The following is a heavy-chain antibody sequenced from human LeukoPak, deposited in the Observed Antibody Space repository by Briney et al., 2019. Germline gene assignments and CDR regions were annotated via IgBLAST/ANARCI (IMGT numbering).Heavy chain of an antibody. CDR1: GLTFSDYW. D-gene: IGHD3-3*01. V-gene: IGHV3-74*01. CDR3: AKDGTVLRFLEWFSN. J-gene: IGHJ4*02. Sequence: GGSLRLSCAASGLTFSDYWTHWVRQVPGKGPVWVARFNSDGSWITYADSVKGRFTISRDDAKNTLYLQMNSLRAEDTAVYYCAKDGTVLRFLEWFSNWGQGTLVTVSS. CDR2: FNSDGSWI.